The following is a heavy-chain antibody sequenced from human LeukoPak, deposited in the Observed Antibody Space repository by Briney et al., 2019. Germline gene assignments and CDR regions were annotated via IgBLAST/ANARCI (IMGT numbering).Heavy chain of an antibody. J-gene: IGHJ4*02. CDR2: ISSSGGTI. CDR3: ARGLKVMDY. D-gene: IGHD2-8*01. V-gene: IGHV3-48*03. Sequence: GGSLRLSCAASGFTFSSYEMNWVRQAPGKGLEWVSYISSSGGTIYYADSVKGRFTISRDNAKNSLYLQMNSLRAEDTAVYYCARGLKVMDYWGQGTLVTVSS. CDR1: GFTFSSYE.